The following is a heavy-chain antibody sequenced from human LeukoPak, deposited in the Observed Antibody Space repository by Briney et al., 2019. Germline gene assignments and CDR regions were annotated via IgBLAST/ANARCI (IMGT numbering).Heavy chain of an antibody. CDR1: GYTFTSYD. CDR3: AMNPLCSGGSCYYY. V-gene: IGHV1-8*01. Sequence: ASVKVSCKASGYTFTSYDINWVRQATGQGLEWMGWMNPNSGNTGYAQKFQGRVTMTRNTSISTAYMELSSLRSEDTAVYYCAMNPLCSGGSCYYYWGQGTLVSVSS. D-gene: IGHD2-15*01. CDR2: MNPNSGNT. J-gene: IGHJ4*02.